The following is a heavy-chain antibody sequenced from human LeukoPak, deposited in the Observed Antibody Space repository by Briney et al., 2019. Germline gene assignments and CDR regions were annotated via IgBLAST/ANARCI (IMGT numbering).Heavy chain of an antibody. CDR1: GGSFSGYY. Sequence: SETLSLTCAVYGGSFSGYYWSWIRQPPGKGLEWIGEINHSGSTNYDPSLKSRVTISVDTSKNQFSLKLSSVTAADTAVYYCARGPRGPRMQLWLRFDYWGQGTLVTVSS. CDR2: INHSGST. J-gene: IGHJ4*02. CDR3: ARGPRGPRMQLWLRFDY. D-gene: IGHD5-18*01. V-gene: IGHV4-34*01.